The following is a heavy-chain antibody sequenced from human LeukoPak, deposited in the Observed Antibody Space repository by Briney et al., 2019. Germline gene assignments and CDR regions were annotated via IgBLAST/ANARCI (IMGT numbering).Heavy chain of an antibody. CDR2: IYDSGRT. D-gene: IGHD3-10*01. CDR3: AKSNGYGLVDI. V-gene: IGHV4-59*01. CDR1: GGSISGYY. Sequence: SETLSLTCTVSGGSISGYYWSWIRQPPGKGLEWIGYIYDSGRTNYNPSLKSRVTISLDTSKNQLSLKLTSVTAADTAVYYCAKSNGYGLVDIWGQGTMVTVSS. J-gene: IGHJ3*02.